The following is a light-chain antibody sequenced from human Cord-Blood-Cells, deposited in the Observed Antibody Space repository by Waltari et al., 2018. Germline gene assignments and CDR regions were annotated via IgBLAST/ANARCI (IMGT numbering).Light chain of an antibody. V-gene: IGKV3-15*01. CDR2: CAS. CDR1: QSVSSN. Sequence: EIMMTPSPATLSVYPGETATVSCRASQSVSSNLAGYKQKSGQDPRRLIYCASTRATGIPARCSGSGSWTEFTITISSLQSEDFAVYYCHQYNNWPTWTFGQGTKVEIK. CDR3: HQYNNWPTWT. J-gene: IGKJ1*01.